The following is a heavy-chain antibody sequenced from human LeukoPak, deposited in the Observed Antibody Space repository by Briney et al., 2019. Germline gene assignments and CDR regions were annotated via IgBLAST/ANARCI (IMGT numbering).Heavy chain of an antibody. CDR3: VTVPGDSGYYYNY. J-gene: IGHJ4*02. Sequence: PGGSLRLSCAASGFRVSGHYMSWVRQAPGKGLEWVSVIYSDGKTFYADSVKGRFTASKDTSKNVMYLQMNSLTVADTALYYCVTVPGDSGYYYNYWGQGTLVTVSS. V-gene: IGHV3-53*01. CDR2: IYSDGKT. D-gene: IGHD3-22*01. CDR1: GFRVSGHY.